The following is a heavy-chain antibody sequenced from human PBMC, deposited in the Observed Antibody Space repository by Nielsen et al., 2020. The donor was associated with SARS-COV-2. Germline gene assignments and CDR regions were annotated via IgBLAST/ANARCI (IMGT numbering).Heavy chain of an antibody. J-gene: IGHJ6*02. D-gene: IGHD1-26*01. CDR1: GFTFDDYA. Sequence: SLKISCAASGFTFDDYAMHWVRQAPGKGLEWVSGISWNSGSIGYADSVKGRFTISRDNSKNTLYLQMNSLRAEDTAVYYCARDLGVGATRDYYYYGMDVWGQGTTVTVSS. V-gene: IGHV3-9*01. CDR2: ISWNSGSI. CDR3: ARDLGVGATRDYYYYGMDV.